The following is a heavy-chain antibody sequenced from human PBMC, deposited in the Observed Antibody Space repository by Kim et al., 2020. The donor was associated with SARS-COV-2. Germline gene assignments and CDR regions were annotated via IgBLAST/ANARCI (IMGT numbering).Heavy chain of an antibody. Sequence: GESLKISCKGSGYSFTSYWIGWVRQMPGKGLEWMGIIYPGDSDTRYSPSFQGQVTISADKSISTAYLQWSSLKASDTAMYYCARKHCSSTSCYLRAYNWFDPWGQGTLVTVSS. V-gene: IGHV5-51*01. CDR2: IYPGDSDT. CDR3: ARKHCSSTSCYLRAYNWFDP. CDR1: GYSFTSYW. J-gene: IGHJ5*02. D-gene: IGHD2-2*01.